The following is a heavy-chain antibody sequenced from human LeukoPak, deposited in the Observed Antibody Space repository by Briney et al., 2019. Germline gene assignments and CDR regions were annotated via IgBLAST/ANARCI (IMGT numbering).Heavy chain of an antibody. J-gene: IGHJ4*02. Sequence: GGSLRLSCAASGFTFSSYEMNWVRQAPGKGLEWVSYISSSGSTIYYADSVKGRFTISRDNAKNSLYLQMNRLRAEDTAVYYCARWRWELLAFDYWGQGTLVTVSS. CDR3: ARWRWELLAFDY. D-gene: IGHD1-26*01. CDR1: GFTFSSYE. V-gene: IGHV3-48*03. CDR2: ISSSGSTI.